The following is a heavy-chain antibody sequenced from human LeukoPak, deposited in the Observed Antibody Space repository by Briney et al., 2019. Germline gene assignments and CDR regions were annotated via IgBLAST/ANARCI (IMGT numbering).Heavy chain of an antibody. CDR1: GFSFSTYG. Sequence: GGSLRLSCVASGFSFSTYGMSWVRQAPGKGLECVSGISGNAATTYYADSVKGRLTISRENSKNTLYLQMDSLRAEDTAVYYCAKALFGGNTCWGQGTLVTVSS. CDR3: AKALFGGNTC. D-gene: IGHD2-15*01. J-gene: IGHJ4*02. V-gene: IGHV3-23*01. CDR2: ISGNAATT.